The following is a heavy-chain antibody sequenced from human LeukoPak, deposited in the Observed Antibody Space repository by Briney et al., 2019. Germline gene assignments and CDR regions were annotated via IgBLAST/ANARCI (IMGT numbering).Heavy chain of an antibody. CDR1: GFTCSSYG. J-gene: IGHJ4*02. V-gene: IGHV3-23*01. CDR3: TTSSYYYDTSAYYSSDY. D-gene: IGHD3-22*01. Sequence: GGSLRLSCAASGFTCSSYGMSWVRQAPGKGLEWVSAISGSGGSTYYADSVKGRFTISRDNSKNTLYLQMNTLKTEDTAVYYCTTSSYYYDTSAYYSSDYWGQGTLVTVSS. CDR2: ISGSGGST.